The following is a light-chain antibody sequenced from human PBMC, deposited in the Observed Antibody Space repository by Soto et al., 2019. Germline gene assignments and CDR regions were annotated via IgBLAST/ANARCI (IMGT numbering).Light chain of an antibody. CDR3: HQCGNSWWT. CDR2: GAS. J-gene: IGKJ1*01. V-gene: IGKV3-20*01. CDR1: QSVSSTC. Sequence: ETVLTQSPGSLSLSPGETATLSCRASQSVSSTCLAWYQQKPGQAPRVLIYGASSRATGIPGRFSGSGSGTDFTLTISRLEPEDFAVYYCHQCGNSWWTFGQGTKVEIK.